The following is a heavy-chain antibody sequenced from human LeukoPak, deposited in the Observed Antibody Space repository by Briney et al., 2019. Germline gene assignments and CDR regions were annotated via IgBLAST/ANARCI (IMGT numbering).Heavy chain of an antibody. J-gene: IGHJ4*02. V-gene: IGHV1-18*01. D-gene: IGHD3-3*01. CDR1: GYTFTSYG. Sequence: ASVKVSCKPSGYTFTSYGISWVRQAPGQGLEWMGWISAYNGNTNYAQKLQGRVTMTTDTSTTTAYMELRSLRSDDTAVYYCASQGDHFGAVGFWGQGTLVTVSS. CDR3: ASQGDHFGAVGF. CDR2: ISAYNGNT.